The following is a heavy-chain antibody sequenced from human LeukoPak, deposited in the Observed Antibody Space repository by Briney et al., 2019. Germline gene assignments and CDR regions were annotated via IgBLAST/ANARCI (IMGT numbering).Heavy chain of an antibody. V-gene: IGHV1-18*01. CDR1: GYTFTSYG. CDR2: ISAYNGNT. CDR3: ARDIVVVVAELKRKQRDDAFDI. Sequence: ASVKASCKASGYTFTSYGISWVRQAPGQGLEWMGWISAYNGNTNYAQKLQGRVTMTTDTSTSTAYMELRSLRSDDTAVYYCARDIVVVVAELKRKQRDDAFDIWGQGTMVTVSS. D-gene: IGHD2-15*01. J-gene: IGHJ3*02.